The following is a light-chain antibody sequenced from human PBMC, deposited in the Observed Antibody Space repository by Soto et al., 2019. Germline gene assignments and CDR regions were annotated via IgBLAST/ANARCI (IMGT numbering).Light chain of an antibody. Sequence: EIVLTQSPGTLSLSPGERATLSCRASQSVNPYYLAWYQQKPGQAPRLVIYSASRRATGIPDRFSGSGSGTAFSLTSSRLEPEDFGVYYCQYYGRSPWTFGQGTKVESK. CDR3: QYYGRSPWT. V-gene: IGKV3-20*01. CDR1: QSVNPYY. CDR2: SAS. J-gene: IGKJ1*01.